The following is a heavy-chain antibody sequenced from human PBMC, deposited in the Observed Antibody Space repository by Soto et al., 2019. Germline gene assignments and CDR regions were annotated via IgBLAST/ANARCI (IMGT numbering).Heavy chain of an antibody. CDR3: VRDVGRSYFDS. V-gene: IGHV3-23*01. CDR1: GFTFYSHA. Sequence: GGSLRLSCAASGFTFYSHAMSWVRQAPGKGLEWVSGTSASGGVTYYADSVKGRFTMSGDNAKNTLWLQMNSLRVEDTAVYYCVRDVGRSYFDSWGQGTLVTVSS. J-gene: IGHJ4*02. CDR2: TSASGGVT.